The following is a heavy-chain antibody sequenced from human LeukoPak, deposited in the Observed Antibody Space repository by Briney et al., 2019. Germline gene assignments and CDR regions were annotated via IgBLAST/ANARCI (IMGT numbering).Heavy chain of an antibody. CDR3: ARDGMDSLDY. CDR2: INPSGGNT. J-gene: IGHJ4*02. D-gene: IGHD3/OR15-3a*01. V-gene: IGHV1-46*01. Sequence: ASVKVSCKASGYTFTSYYLHWVRQAPGQGLEWMGIINPSGGNTNYAQKFQDRVTMTRDTSTSTVYMQLSSLRSEDTAVYYCARDGMDSLDYWGQGTLVTVSS. CDR1: GYTFTSYY.